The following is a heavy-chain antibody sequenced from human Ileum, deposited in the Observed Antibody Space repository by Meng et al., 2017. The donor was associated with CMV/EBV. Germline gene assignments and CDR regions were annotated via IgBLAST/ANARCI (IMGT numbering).Heavy chain of an antibody. Sequence: HLTESGPALVQPSQTRSLTSMCSGASIGGYHCTWCRKPPRKGLEWMGRLRTNRTTDHNPSLKSRVTLSIDTSKNQFSLKLNSVTAADTAVYYRGRAGARGVPVDMWGQGTLVTVSS. CDR1: GASIGGYH. CDR3: GRAGARGVPVDM. CDR2: LRTNRTT. J-gene: IGHJ4*02. D-gene: IGHD3-10*01. V-gene: IGHV4-4*07.